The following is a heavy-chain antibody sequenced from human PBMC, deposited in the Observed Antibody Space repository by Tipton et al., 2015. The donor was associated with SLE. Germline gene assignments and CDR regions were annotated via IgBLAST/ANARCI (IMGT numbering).Heavy chain of an antibody. V-gene: IGHV4-34*01. J-gene: IGHJ4*02. Sequence: LRLSCAVYGGSFRGYYFSWIRQPPGKGLEWVGEINHSGSTNYNPSLKSRVTILEDTSKNQFSLKLTSLTAADTAVYYCARGLYGDEPGYWGQGTLVTVSS. CDR2: INHSGST. D-gene: IGHD4-17*01. CDR1: GGSFRGYY. CDR3: ARGLYGDEPGY.